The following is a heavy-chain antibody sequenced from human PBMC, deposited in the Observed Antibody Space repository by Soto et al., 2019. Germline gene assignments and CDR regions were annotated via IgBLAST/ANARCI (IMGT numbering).Heavy chain of an antibody. J-gene: IGHJ5*02. V-gene: IGHV1-69*06. CDR3: ARDRYCSGDSCQGRVWFDP. D-gene: IGHD2-15*01. CDR2: IIPIFGTA. CDR1: GGTFSSYA. Sequence: QVQLVQSGAEVKKPGSSVKVSCKASGGTFSSYAISWVRQAPGQGLEGMGGIIPIFGTANYAQKFQGRVTIPADKSTSTAYMELSSLRSEDTAVYYCARDRYCSGDSCQGRVWFDPWGQGTLVTVSS.